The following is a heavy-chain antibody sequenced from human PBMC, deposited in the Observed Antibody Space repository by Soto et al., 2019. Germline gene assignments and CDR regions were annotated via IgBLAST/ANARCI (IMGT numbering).Heavy chain of an antibody. CDR2: INHSGST. CDR1: GGSFSGYY. Sequence: QVQLQQWGAGLLKPSETLSLTCAVYGGSFSGYYWSWIRQPPGKGLEWIGEINHSGSTNYNPSLKSRVTISVDTSKNQFSLKLSSVTAADTAVYYCARVAVVVAAALFDYWGQRTLVTVSS. J-gene: IGHJ4*02. CDR3: ARVAVVVAAALFDY. D-gene: IGHD2-15*01. V-gene: IGHV4-34*01.